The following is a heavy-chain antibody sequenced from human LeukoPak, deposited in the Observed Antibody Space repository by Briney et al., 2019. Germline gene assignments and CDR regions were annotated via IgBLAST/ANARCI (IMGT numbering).Heavy chain of an antibody. CDR1: GGPISSGGYS. CDR2: IYHSGST. J-gene: IGHJ4*02. D-gene: IGHD2-2*01. CDR3: ARRYCSSTSCYADY. V-gene: IGHV4-30-2*01. Sequence: PSQTLSLTCAVSGGPISSGGYSWSWIRQPPGKGLEWIGYIYHSGSTYYNPSLKSRVTISVDRSKNQFSLKLSSVTAADTAVYYCARRYCSSTSCYADYWGQGTLVTVSS.